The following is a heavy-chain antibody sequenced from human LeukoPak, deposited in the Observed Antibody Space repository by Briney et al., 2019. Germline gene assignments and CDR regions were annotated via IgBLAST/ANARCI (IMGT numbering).Heavy chain of an antibody. Sequence: SETLSLTCTVSGYSISSGYYWGWIRQPPGKGLEWIGSIYHSGSTYYNPSLKSRVTISVDTSKNQFSLRLSSVTAADTAVYYCARVFRGESLDYWGQGTLVTVSS. J-gene: IGHJ4*02. CDR2: IYHSGST. CDR1: GYSISSGYY. CDR3: ARVFRGESLDY. D-gene: IGHD3-3*01. V-gene: IGHV4-38-2*02.